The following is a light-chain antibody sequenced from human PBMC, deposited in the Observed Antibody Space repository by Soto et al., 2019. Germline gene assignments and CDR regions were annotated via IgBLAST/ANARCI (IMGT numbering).Light chain of an antibody. Sequence: DLQMTQSRSSLSASVGHRVTITCRASQSISSYLNWYKQKPGKAPKLMSYAASSLQSGVPSRFSGSGSGTDFTLTISSLQPEDFETYFCQQSYSRPRTFGQGTKVDIK. V-gene: IGKV1-39*01. CDR1: QSISSY. J-gene: IGKJ1*01. CDR2: AAS. CDR3: QQSYSRPRT.